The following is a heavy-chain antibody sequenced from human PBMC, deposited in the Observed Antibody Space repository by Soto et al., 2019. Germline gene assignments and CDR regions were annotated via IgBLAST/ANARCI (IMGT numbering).Heavy chain of an antibody. J-gene: IGHJ1*01. V-gene: IGHV1-18*01. D-gene: IGHD6-13*01. Sequence: QVQLVQSGAEVKKPGASVKVSCKASGYTFTNYGINWVRQAPGQGPEWMGWISGYNGETKYAQSLHGRVTMTTDTSTSTAXMELRSLRSDDTAVYXCARGGSSWSAEYYQHWGQGTLVIVSS. CDR1: GYTFTNYG. CDR2: ISGYNGET. CDR3: ARGGSSWSAEYYQH.